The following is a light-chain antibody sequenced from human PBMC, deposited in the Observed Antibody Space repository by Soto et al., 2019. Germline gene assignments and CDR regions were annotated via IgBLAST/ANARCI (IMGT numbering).Light chain of an antibody. CDR2: EVS. CDR3: SSYAGNNNLV. V-gene: IGLV2-8*01. CDR1: SSDVGGYNY. J-gene: IGLJ2*01. Sequence: QSVLTQPPSASGSPGQSVTISYTGTSSDVGGYNYVSWYQQHPGKAPKLMIFEVSKRPSGVPDRFSGSRSGNTASLTVSGLQAEDEADYHCSSYAGNNNLVFGGGTKVTVL.